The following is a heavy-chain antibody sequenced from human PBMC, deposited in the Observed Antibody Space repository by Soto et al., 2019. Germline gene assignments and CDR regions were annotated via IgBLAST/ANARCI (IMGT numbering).Heavy chain of an antibody. CDR3: ARDPSVVAVAGTFRYYYYYGMDV. Sequence: ASVKVSCKASGYTFTSYGISWVRQAPGQGLEWMGWISAYNGNTNYAQKLQGRVTMTTDTSANTAYMELSSLRSEDTAVYYCARDPSVVAVAGTFRYYYYYGMDVWGQGTTVTVSS. J-gene: IGHJ6*02. CDR2: ISAYNGNT. CDR1: GYTFTSYG. V-gene: IGHV1-18*01. D-gene: IGHD6-19*01.